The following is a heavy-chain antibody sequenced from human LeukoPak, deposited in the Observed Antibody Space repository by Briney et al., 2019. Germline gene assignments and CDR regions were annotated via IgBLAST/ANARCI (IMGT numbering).Heavy chain of an antibody. V-gene: IGHV1-46*01. CDR3: ARDFNYDILTGYVSGFDP. J-gene: IGHJ5*02. CDR2: INPSGGST. Sequence: AASVKVSCTASGYTFTSYYMHWVRQAPGQGLEWMGIINPSGGSTSYAQKFQGRVTMTRDMSTSTVYMELSSLRSEDTAVYYCARDFNYDILTGYVSGFDPWAQGTLVSAFS. D-gene: IGHD3-9*01. CDR1: GYTFTSYY.